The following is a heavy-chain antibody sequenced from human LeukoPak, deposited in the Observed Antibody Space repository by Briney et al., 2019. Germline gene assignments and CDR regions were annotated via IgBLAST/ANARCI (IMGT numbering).Heavy chain of an antibody. CDR2: SSNSGGST. D-gene: IGHD6-6*01. CDR1: RFTFSSYA. CDR3: AKETSSSFDY. Sequence: GGSLRLSCAASRFTFSSYAMNRLRQAPGKGREWVSGSSNSGGSTYYADAVKGRFTISRDNSNNTLYLQMSSLRAEDTAVYYCAKETSSSFDYWGQGTLVTVSS. J-gene: IGHJ4*02. V-gene: IGHV3-23*01.